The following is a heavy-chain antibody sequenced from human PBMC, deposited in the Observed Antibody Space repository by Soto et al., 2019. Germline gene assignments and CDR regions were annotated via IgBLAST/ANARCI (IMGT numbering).Heavy chain of an antibody. CDR1: GGSFSGYY. CDR3: ASRARQHRDYYGSRSYNFSGARYGLDD. D-gene: IGHD3-10*01. Sequence: SETLSLTCAVYGGSFSGYYWSWIRQPPGKGLEWIGEINHSGSTNYNPSLKSRVTISVDTSKNQFSLKLRAVTAADTAVYYCASRARQHRDYYGSRSYNFSGARYGLDDSGHATTVT. V-gene: IGHV4-34*01. J-gene: IGHJ6*02. CDR2: INHSGST.